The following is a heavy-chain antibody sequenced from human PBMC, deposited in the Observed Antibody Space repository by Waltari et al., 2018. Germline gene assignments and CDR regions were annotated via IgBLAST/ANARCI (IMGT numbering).Heavy chain of an antibody. CDR2: GDPEDGET. CDR1: GYTFTDYY. CDR3: ATSRGYPLLMDV. J-gene: IGHJ6*03. V-gene: IGHV1-69-2*01. Sequence: EVQLVQSGAEVKKPGATVKISCKASGYTFTDYYMHWVQQTPGKGLEWMGRGDPEDGETIYAGKFQGRVTITADTSTDTAYMELSSLRSEDTAVYYCATSRGYPLLMDVWGKGTTVTVSS. D-gene: IGHD1-1*01.